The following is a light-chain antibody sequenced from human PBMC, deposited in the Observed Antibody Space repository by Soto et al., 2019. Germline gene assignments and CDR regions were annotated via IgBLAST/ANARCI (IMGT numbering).Light chain of an antibody. V-gene: IGKV1-27*01. CDR1: QGISTY. CDR3: QKYNSAPWT. J-gene: IGKJ1*01. Sequence: DIQMTQSPSSLSASVGDRVTIACRASQGISTYLAWYQQKPGKVPYLLIYGASTLQSGVPSRFSGTGSGTDFSLTISSLQPEDVATYYRQKYNSAPWTFGQGTKVEIK. CDR2: GAS.